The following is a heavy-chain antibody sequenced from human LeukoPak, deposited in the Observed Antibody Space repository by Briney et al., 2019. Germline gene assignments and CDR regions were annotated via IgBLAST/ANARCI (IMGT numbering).Heavy chain of an antibody. J-gene: IGHJ4*02. CDR2: IYYSGST. Sequence: PSETLSLTCSVSGGSISSYYWIWIRQPPGKGLEWIGYIYYSGSTNYNSSLKSRVTISVDTSKNQFSLKLSSVTAADTAVYYCARFPGYDFWSGYYTYYFDYWGQGTLVTVSS. CDR3: ARFPGYDFWSGYYTYYFDY. V-gene: IGHV4-59*12. D-gene: IGHD3-3*01. CDR1: GGSISSYY.